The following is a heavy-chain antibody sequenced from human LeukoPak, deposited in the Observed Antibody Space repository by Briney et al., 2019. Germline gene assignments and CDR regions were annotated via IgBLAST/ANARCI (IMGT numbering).Heavy chain of an antibody. V-gene: IGHV4-34*01. D-gene: IGHD6-25*01. J-gene: IGHJ5*02. CDR3: ARGLWYSSENWFDP. CDR2: INHSGST. Sequence: SETLSLTCAVYGGSFSGYYWSWIRQPLGKGLEWIGEINHSGSTNYNPSLKSRVTISVDTSKNQFSLKLSSVTAADTAVYYCARGLWYSSENWFDPWGQGTLVTVSS. CDR1: GGSFSGYY.